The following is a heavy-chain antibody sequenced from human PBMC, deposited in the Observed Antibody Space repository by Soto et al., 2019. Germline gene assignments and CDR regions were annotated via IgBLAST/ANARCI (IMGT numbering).Heavy chain of an antibody. V-gene: IGHV3-23*01. D-gene: IGHD3-3*01. Sequence: PGGSLRLSCAASGFTFSSYAMSWVRQAPGKGLEWVSAISGSGGSTYYADSVKGRFTISRDNSKNTLYLQMNSLRAEDTAVYYCAKVRAYYDFWSGYYGGDFDYWGQGTLVTVSS. CDR2: ISGSGGST. CDR3: AKVRAYYDFWSGYYGGDFDY. CDR1: GFTFSSYA. J-gene: IGHJ4*02.